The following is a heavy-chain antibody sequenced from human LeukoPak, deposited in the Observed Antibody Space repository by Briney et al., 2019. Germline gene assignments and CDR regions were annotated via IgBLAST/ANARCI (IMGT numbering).Heavy chain of an antibody. CDR3: ARDGLGEVFDI. V-gene: IGHV3-74*01. CDR1: GFTFSGYW. Sequence: PGGSLRLSCAASGFTFSGYWMHWVRQAPGKGLVWVSRINSDGSSTAYADSVKGRFTISRDNAKNTLYLQMNSLRAEDTAVYYCARDGLGEVFDIWGQGTMVTVSS. CDR2: INSDGSST. D-gene: IGHD3-16*01. J-gene: IGHJ3*02.